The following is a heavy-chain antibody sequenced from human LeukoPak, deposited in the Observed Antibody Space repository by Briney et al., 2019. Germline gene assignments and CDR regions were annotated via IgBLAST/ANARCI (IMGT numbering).Heavy chain of an antibody. J-gene: IGHJ4*02. D-gene: IGHD6-19*01. Sequence: PSETLSLTCAMSNGSFSGFYWSWIRQSPGKGLKWIGEINPRQSTNYNPSLKSRLTISLDTSKRHLSLKLVSVTAADTAVYFCARQPRHGSGFIDSWGQGTLVTVSS. CDR1: NGSFSGFY. CDR3: ARQPRHGSGFIDS. V-gene: IGHV4-34*01. CDR2: INPRQST.